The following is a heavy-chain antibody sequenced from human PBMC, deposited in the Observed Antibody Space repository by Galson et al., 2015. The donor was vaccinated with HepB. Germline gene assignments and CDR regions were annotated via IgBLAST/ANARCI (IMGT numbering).Heavy chain of an antibody. CDR1: GFTFSSYG. V-gene: IGHV3-30*18. CDR2: ISYDGSNK. D-gene: IGHD5-18*01. J-gene: IGHJ3*02. Sequence: SLRLSCAASGFTFSSYGMHWVRQAPGKGLEWVAVISYDGSNKYYADSVKGRFTISRDNSKNTLYLQMNSLRAEDTAVYYCAKDGPGVQLWLNAFDIWGQGTMVTVSS. CDR3: AKDGPGVQLWLNAFDI.